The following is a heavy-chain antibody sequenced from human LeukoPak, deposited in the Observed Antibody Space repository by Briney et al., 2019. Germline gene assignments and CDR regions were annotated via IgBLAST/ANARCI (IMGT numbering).Heavy chain of an antibody. Sequence: SVKVSCKASGYTFTSYGISWVRQAPGQGLEWMGRIIPILGIANYAQKFQGRVTITADKSTSTAYMELSSLRSEDTAVYYCARGRAMRIQLWSQASYDAFDIWGQGTMVTVSS. D-gene: IGHD5-18*01. V-gene: IGHV1-69*04. J-gene: IGHJ3*02. CDR1: GYTFTSYG. CDR3: ARGRAMRIQLWSQASYDAFDI. CDR2: IIPILGIA.